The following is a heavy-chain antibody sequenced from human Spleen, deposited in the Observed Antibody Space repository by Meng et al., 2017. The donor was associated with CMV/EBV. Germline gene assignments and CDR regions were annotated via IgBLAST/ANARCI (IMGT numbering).Heavy chain of an antibody. CDR1: GASICSYY. D-gene: IGHD3-3*01. CDR3: ARIGVGYSFDY. J-gene: IGHJ4*02. Sequence: PLVSPLVLMIPSQTLSRLFSVSGASICSYYWSWGRRPAGKGLEWSGRIYTSGSTNYNPSLKGRVTMSIDTSKNQFSLKLSSLTAADTAVYYCARIGVGYSFDYWGQGTLVTVSS. CDR2: IYTSGST. V-gene: IGHV4-4*07.